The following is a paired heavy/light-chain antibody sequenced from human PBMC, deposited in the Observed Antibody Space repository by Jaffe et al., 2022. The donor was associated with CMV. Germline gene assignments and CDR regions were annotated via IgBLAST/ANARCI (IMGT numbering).Heavy chain of an antibody. Sequence: EVQLLESGGKLVQPGGSLTLSCAASGFMFSSYPMSWVRQAPGKGLEWVSGISDSDITSYAESAKGRFTVSRDISKSTLYLQMNSLRAEDTAVYYCAKQFLSGDRIFDSWGQGTLVTVSS. CDR1: GFMFSSYP. J-gene: IGHJ4*02. CDR2: ISDSDIT. CDR3: AKQFLSGDRIFDS. D-gene: IGHD7-27*01. V-gene: IGHV3-23*01.
Light chain of an antibody. Sequence: DIQMTQSPASLSASVGDRITITCQASQDLSNSLNWYQQKPGKAPNLLIYDGSNLEPGVPSRFSGGGSGTHFTFTISGLQPEDFATYYCQQYDDVPTFGGGTKVDIK. CDR3: QQYDDVPT. CDR1: QDLSNS. V-gene: IGKV1-33*01. J-gene: IGKJ4*01. CDR2: DGS.